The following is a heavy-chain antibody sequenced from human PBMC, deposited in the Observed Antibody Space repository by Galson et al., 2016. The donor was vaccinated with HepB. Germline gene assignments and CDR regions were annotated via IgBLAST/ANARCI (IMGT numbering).Heavy chain of an antibody. V-gene: IGHV3-21*01. CDR1: GFTVSIYY. J-gene: IGHJ3*02. CDR3: ARGHYDFWSGPSRRAFDI. CDR2: ISSSSRYI. D-gene: IGHD3-3*01. Sequence: SLRLSCAASGFTVSIYYMNWVRQAPGKGLEWVSSISSSSRYIYYADSLKGRFTISRDNAKNSLYLQMNSLRAEDTAVYYCARGHYDFWSGPSRRAFDIWSQGTMVTVSS.